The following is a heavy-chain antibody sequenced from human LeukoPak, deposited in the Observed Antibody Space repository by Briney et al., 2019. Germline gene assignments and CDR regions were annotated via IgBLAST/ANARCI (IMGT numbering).Heavy chain of an antibody. CDR3: ARVCSSTSCSPRYYYYGMDV. CDR1: GFTFSSYS. J-gene: IGHJ6*02. Sequence: GGSLRLSCAASGFTFSSYSMTWVRQAPGKGLEWVSSISSSSSYIYYADSVKGRFTISRDNAKNSLYLQMNSLRAEDTAVYYCARVCSSTSCSPRYYYYGMDVWGQGTTVTVSS. D-gene: IGHD2-2*01. V-gene: IGHV3-21*01. CDR2: ISSSSSYI.